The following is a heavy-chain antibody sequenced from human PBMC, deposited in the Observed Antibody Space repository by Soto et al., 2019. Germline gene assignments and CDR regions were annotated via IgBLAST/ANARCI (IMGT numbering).Heavy chain of an antibody. Sequence: EVQLVESGGGLVKPGGSLRLSCAASGFTFSNAWMSWVRQTPGKGLEWVGRIKSKTDGGTTDYAAPVKGRFTISRDDSTNTLYLKRNSLKTEDTAVYYCATGRGGDWGQGTLVTVSS. V-gene: IGHV3-15*01. CDR3: ATGRGGD. J-gene: IGHJ4*02. CDR2: IKSKTDGGTT. D-gene: IGHD3-16*01. CDR1: GFTFSNAW.